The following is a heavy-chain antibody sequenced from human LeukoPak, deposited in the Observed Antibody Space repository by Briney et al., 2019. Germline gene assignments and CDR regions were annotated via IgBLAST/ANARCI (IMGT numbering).Heavy chain of an antibody. V-gene: IGHV1-18*01. CDR1: GYTFTSYG. D-gene: IGHD3-22*01. J-gene: IGHJ3*02. CDR3: ARGNYYDSSGALIYAFDI. CDR2: ISTYNGDA. Sequence: ASVKVSCKASGYTFTSYGISWVRQAPGQGLEWMGWISTYNGDANYAQNLQGRVTMTTDTSTNTAYMELRSLRSDDSAVYYCARGNYYDSSGALIYAFDIWGQGTMVTVSS.